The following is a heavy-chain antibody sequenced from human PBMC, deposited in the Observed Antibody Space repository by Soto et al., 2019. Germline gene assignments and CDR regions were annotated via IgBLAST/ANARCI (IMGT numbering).Heavy chain of an antibody. Sequence: QVQLVESGGGVVQPGRSLRLSCAASGFTFSSYGMHWVRQAPGKGLEWVAVISYDGRNKYYADSVKGRFTISRDNSKNTQYLQMNSLRAEDTAVYYCAHEVWRGPIDVWGRGTTVTVS. V-gene: IGHV3-30*18. CDR3: AHEVWRGPIDV. J-gene: IGHJ6*02. CDR2: ISYDGRNK. CDR1: GFTFSSYG. D-gene: IGHD3-3*01.